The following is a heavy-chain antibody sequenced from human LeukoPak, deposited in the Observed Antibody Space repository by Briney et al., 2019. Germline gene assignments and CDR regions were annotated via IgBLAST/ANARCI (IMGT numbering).Heavy chain of an antibody. CDR2: IYYSGST. J-gene: IGHJ4*02. V-gene: IGHV4-59*08. D-gene: IGHD2-2*01. CDR3: ARPICSSTSCSAFDY. CDR1: GGSISSYY. Sequence: SETLSLTCTVSGGSISSYYWSWIRQPPGKGLEWIGYIYYSGSTNYNPSLKSRVTISVDTSKNQFSLKLSSVTAADTAVYYCARPICSSTSCSAFDYWGQGTLVTVSS.